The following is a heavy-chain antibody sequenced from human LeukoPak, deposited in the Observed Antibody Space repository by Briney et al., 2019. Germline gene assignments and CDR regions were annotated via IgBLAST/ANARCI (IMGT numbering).Heavy chain of an antibody. CDR2: IYPGDSDT. CDR1: GYSFTSYW. J-gene: IGHJ6*02. Sequence: GESLKISCKGSGYSFTSYWIGWVRQMPGKGLEWMGIIYPGDSDTRYSPSFQGQVTISADKSIGTACLQWSSLKASDTAMYYCARHGGSSKEDYYYYYGMDVWGQGTTVTVSS. CDR3: ARHGGSSKEDYYYYYGMDV. V-gene: IGHV5-51*01. D-gene: IGHD6-6*01.